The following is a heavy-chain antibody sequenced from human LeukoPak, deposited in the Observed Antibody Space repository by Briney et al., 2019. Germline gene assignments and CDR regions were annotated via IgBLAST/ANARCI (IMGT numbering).Heavy chain of an antibody. CDR3: AKDRGNYYGSPPGEANYYYYGMDV. J-gene: IGHJ6*02. CDR1: GFTVSSNH. D-gene: IGHD3-10*01. V-gene: IGHV3-30*18. CDR2: ISYDGSNK. Sequence: GGSLRLSCAASGFTVSSNHMSWVRQAPGKGLEWVAFISYDGSNKYYADAVKGRFTISRDNSKNTLYLQMNSLRAEDTAVYYCAKDRGNYYGSPPGEANYYYYGMDVWGQGTTGTVSS.